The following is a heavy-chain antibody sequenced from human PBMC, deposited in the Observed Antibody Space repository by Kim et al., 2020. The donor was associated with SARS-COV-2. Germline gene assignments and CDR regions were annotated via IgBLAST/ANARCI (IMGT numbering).Heavy chain of an antibody. V-gene: IGHV1-3*01. Sequence: QKFQGRVTITRDPSASTAYMELSSLRSEDTAVYYCARPYDYGDPSDAFDIWGQGTMVTVSS. J-gene: IGHJ3*02. CDR3: ARPYDYGDPSDAFDI. D-gene: IGHD4-17*01.